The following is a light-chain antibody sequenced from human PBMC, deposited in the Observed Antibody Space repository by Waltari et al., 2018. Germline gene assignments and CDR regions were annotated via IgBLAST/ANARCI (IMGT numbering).Light chain of an antibody. CDR3: QQYSSQRSLS. Sequence: EIVLTQSPDTLSLSPGVTATLSCRASQAIDLNYLAWYLQKPGQPPRLLIFDASRRAAGIPDRFSGSVSGTDFTLTITRLEPEDFGMYYCQQYSSQRSLSFGGGAKVEMK. CDR2: DAS. CDR1: QAIDLNY. V-gene: IGKV3-20*01. J-gene: IGKJ4*01.